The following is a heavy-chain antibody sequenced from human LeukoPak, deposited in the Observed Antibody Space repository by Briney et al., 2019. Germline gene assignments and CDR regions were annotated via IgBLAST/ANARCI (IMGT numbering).Heavy chain of an antibody. J-gene: IGHJ4*02. CDR3: ARHYLYDTSGDGTYYFDY. CDR1: GYSINSGYH. D-gene: IGHD3-22*01. V-gene: IGHV4-38-2*02. Sequence: PSETLSLTCIVSGYSINSGYHWGWIRQPPGKGLEWIGSIYHSGSTYYNPSLKSRVTISIDTSKNQFSLKLSSVTAADTAVYYSARHYLYDTSGDGTYYFDYWGQGTLVTVSS. CDR2: IYHSGST.